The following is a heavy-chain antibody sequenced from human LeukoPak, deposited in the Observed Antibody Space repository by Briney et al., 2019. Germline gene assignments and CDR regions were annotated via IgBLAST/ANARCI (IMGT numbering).Heavy chain of an antibody. J-gene: IGHJ4*02. CDR3: ATSYIGYYFDY. Sequence: SETLSLTCTVSGGSISSSSYYWGWIRQPPGKGLEWIGSIYYSGSTYYNPSLKSRVTISVDTSKNQFSLKLSSVTAADTAVYYCATSYIGYYFDYWGQGTLVTVSS. D-gene: IGHD2-15*01. V-gene: IGHV4-39*07. CDR2: IYYSGST. CDR1: GGSISSSSYY.